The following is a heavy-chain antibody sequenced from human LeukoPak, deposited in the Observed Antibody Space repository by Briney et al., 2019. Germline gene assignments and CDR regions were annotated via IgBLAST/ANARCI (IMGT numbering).Heavy chain of an antibody. CDR3: ARDAVDTANAV. D-gene: IGHD5-18*01. CDR1: GFTFTTYW. J-gene: IGHJ6*02. V-gene: IGHV3-74*01. Sequence: GSLRLSCAASGFTFTTYWMHWVRPAPGKGLVWVSHINSDGSITSYADSVKGRFTISRDNAKNTLYLQMNSLRAEDTAVYYCARDAVDTANAVWGQGTTVTVSS. CDR2: INSDGSIT.